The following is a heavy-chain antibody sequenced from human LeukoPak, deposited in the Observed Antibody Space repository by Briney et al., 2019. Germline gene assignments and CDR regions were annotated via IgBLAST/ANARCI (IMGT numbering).Heavy chain of an antibody. CDR3: ASSSYYYGPTHVN. V-gene: IGHV3-7*01. Sequence: GGSLRLSCAASGFTFSSYWMSWVRQAPGKGLEWVANIKQEGSEKYYVDSVKGRFTISRDNAKNSLYLQMNSLRAEDTAVYYCASSSYYYGPTHVNWGQETLVTVSS. D-gene: IGHD3-10*01. J-gene: IGHJ4*02. CDR2: IKQEGSEK. CDR1: GFTFSSYW.